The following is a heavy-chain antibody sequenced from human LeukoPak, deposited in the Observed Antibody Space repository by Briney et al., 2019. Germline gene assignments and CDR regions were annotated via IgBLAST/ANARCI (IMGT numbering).Heavy chain of an antibody. CDR2: INPKSGDT. CDR1: GYTFTDHY. V-gene: IGHV1-2*02. CDR3: ATYCGGDCAPGGY. D-gene: IGHD2-21*01. J-gene: IGHJ4*02. Sequence: ASVKVSCKAFGYTFTDHYVHCVRQAPGQGLEWMGWINPKSGDTKYVQKLQGRLTMTRDTSLRTAYMELTRLRSDDTAVFYCATYCGGDCAPGGYWGQGTLVTVSS.